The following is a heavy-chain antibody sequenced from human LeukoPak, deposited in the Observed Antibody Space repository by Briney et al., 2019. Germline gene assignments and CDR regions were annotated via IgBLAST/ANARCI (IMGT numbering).Heavy chain of an antibody. CDR1: GGSISSGDYY. CDR2: IYYSGST. CDR3: ARDGGYSGYDLVY. J-gene: IGHJ4*02. Sequence: SQTLSLTCTVSGGSISSGDYYWSWIRQPPGKGLKWIGYIYYSGSTYYNPSLKSRVTISVDTSKNQFSLKLSSVTAADTAVYYCARDGGYSGYDLVYWGQGTLVTVSS. D-gene: IGHD5-12*01. V-gene: IGHV4-30-4*01.